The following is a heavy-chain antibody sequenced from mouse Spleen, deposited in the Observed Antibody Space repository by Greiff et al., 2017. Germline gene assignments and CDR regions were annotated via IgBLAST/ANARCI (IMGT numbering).Heavy chain of an antibody. D-gene: IGHD2-4*01. CDR3: ARSTMKDYFDY. Sequence: VQLQQPGAELVRPGTSVKLSCKASGYTFTSYWMHWVKQRPGQGLEWIGVIDPSDSYTNYNQKFKGKATLTVDTSSSTAYMQLSSLTSEDSAVYYCARSTMKDYFDYWGQGTTLTVSS. CDR1: GYTFTSYW. J-gene: IGHJ2*01. CDR2: IDPSDSYT. V-gene: IGHV1-59*01.